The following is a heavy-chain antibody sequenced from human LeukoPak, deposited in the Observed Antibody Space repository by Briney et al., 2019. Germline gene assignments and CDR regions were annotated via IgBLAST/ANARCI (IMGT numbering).Heavy chain of an antibody. CDR2: IYTSGST. J-gene: IGHJ4*02. D-gene: IGHD3-10*01. Sequence: PSETLSLTCTVSGGSISSGSYYWSWIRQPAGKGLEWIGRIYTSGSTNYNPSLKSRVTISVDTSKNQFSLKLSSVTAADTAVYYCARATGYYYGSGSIFDYWGQGTLVTVSS. CDR1: GGSISSGSYY. CDR3: ARATGYYYGSGSIFDY. V-gene: IGHV4-61*02.